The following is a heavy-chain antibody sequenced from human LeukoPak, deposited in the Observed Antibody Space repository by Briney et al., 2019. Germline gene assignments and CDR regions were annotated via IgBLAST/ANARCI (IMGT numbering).Heavy chain of an antibody. J-gene: IGHJ4*02. CDR3: ARDGGDSSGYYFDY. D-gene: IGHD3-22*01. CDR2: IHYSGST. V-gene: IGHV4-59*12. CDR1: GGSISSYY. Sequence: PSETLSLTCTVSGGSISSYYWSWIRQPPGKGLEWIGYIHYSGSTSYNPSLKSRVTISVDTSKNQFSLKLSSVTAADTAVYYCARDGGDSSGYYFDYWGQGTLVTVSS.